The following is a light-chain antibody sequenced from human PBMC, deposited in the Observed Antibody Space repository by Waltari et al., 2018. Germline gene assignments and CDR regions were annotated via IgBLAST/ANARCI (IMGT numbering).Light chain of an antibody. CDR3: QQSGSSPT. CDR2: GTS. CDR1: QSVTSNF. Sequence: EIVLTQSPGPLSLSPGERATLSCRASQSVTSNFLAWYQQKPGQAPRLFIRGTSTRATGIPDRFSGSGSGTDFTLTISRLEPEDFAVYYCQQSGSSPTFGGGTKVEIK. V-gene: IGKV3-20*01. J-gene: IGKJ4*01.